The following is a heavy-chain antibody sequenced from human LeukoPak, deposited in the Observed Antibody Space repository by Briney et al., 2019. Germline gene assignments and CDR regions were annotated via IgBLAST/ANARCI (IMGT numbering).Heavy chain of an antibody. D-gene: IGHD1-1*01. J-gene: IGHJ4*02. CDR2: IYSGGST. Sequence: GGSLRLSCAASGFTVSSNYMSWVRQAPGKGLEWVSVIYSGGSTYYADSVKGRFTISRDNSKSTLYLQMNSLRAEDTAVYYCALAGVTGYNFDYWGQGTLVTVSS. V-gene: IGHV3-53*01. CDR1: GFTVSSNY. CDR3: ALAGVTGYNFDY.